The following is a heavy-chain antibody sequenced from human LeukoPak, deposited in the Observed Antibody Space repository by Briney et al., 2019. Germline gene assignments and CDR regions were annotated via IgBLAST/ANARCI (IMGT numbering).Heavy chain of an antibody. CDR1: GFTFSSNW. D-gene: IGHD2-15*01. CDR2: IQPDGSEQ. CDR3: ARVPLYCSGGSCYRIDY. V-gene: IGHV3-7*01. J-gene: IGHJ4*02. Sequence: GGSLRLSCAASGFTFSSNWMSWVRQAPGKGLEWVGNIQPDGSEQYPVDSVKGRFTISRDNAKNSLYLQMNSLRAEDTAVYYCARVPLYCSGGSCYRIDYWGQGTLVTVSS.